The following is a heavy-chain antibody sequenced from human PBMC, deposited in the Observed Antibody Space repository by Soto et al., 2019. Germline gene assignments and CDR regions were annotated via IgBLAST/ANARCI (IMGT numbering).Heavy chain of an antibody. V-gene: IGHV3-33*01. CDR3: ARGSDIAVACRLDLYYYYGMDV. CDR2: IWYDGSNK. CDR1: GFTFSSYG. D-gene: IGHD6-19*01. Sequence: QVQLVESGGGVVQPGRSLRLSCAASGFTFSSYGMHWVRQAPGKGLEWVAVIWYDGSNKYYADSVKGRFTISRDNSKNTLDLQMNSLRAEDTAVYYCARGSDIAVACRLDLYYYYGMDVWGQGTTVTVSS. J-gene: IGHJ6*02.